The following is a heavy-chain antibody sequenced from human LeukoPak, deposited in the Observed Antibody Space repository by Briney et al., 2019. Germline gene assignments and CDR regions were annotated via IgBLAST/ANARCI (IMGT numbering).Heavy chain of an antibody. Sequence: GGSLRLSCAVSGFTVSSNHMSWVRQAPGKGLEWVSVFYSGGDTHYADSVKGRFTISRDNSKNTLYLQMNSLRAEDTAVYYCARRGCSGGICPFDYWGQGTLVTVSS. CDR2: FYSGGDT. CDR3: ARRGCSGGICPFDY. V-gene: IGHV3-53*01. D-gene: IGHD2-15*01. CDR1: GFTVSSNH. J-gene: IGHJ4*02.